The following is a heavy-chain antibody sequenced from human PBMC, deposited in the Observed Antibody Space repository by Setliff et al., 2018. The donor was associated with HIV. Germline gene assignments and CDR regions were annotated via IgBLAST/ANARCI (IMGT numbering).Heavy chain of an antibody. Sequence: ASVKVSCKTSGYNFENYAINWVRQAPGQGLEWMGWINTNSGSPTYAQAFTGRFLFSVDTVVATAYLQINNLKTDDTAVYYCARALYGDYGGDLNWLDPWGQGTRVTVSS. CDR3: ARALYGDYGGDLNWLDP. D-gene: IGHD4-17*01. J-gene: IGHJ5*02. CDR1: GYNFENYA. V-gene: IGHV7-4-1*02. CDR2: INTNSGSP.